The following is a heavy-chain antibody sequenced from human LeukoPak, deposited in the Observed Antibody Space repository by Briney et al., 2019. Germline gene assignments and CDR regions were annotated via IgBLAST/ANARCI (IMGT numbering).Heavy chain of an antibody. CDR3: ASIWFGPWAFDY. CDR1: GFTFSSYS. D-gene: IGHD3-10*01. CDR2: ISSSSSYI. V-gene: IGHV3-21*01. J-gene: IGHJ4*02. Sequence: GGSLRLSCAASGFTFSSYSMNWVRQAPGKGLEWVSSISSSSSYIYYADSVKGRFTISRDNAKNSLYLQMNSPRAEDTAVYYCASIWFGPWAFDYWGQGTLVTVSS.